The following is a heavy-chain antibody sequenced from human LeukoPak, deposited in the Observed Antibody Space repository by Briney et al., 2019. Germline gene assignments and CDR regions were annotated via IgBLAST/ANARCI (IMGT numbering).Heavy chain of an antibody. CDR3: ARAHAKLMVPDAFDI. CDR1: GFTFSTYS. V-gene: IGHV3-21*01. J-gene: IGHJ3*02. D-gene: IGHD2-8*01. CDR2: ISSSSSYI. Sequence: GGSLRLSCAASGFTFSTYSMNWVRQAPGKGLEWVSSISSSSSYIYYADSVKGRFTISRDNAKNSLYLQMNSLRAEDTAVYYCARAHAKLMVPDAFDIWGQGTMVTVSS.